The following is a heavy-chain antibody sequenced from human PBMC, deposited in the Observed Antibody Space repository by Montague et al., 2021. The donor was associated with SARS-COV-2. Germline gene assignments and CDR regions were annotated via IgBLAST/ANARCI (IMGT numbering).Heavy chain of an antibody. CDR2: ISPSGST. J-gene: IGHJ4*02. CDR1: GGPFSDYY. Sequence: SETLSLTCGVYGGPFSDYYWTWVRQSAGKGLQWIGDISPSGSTYYNPSLKGRVNISADPSKSRFSLTLTSVSAADTATYFCTTGVSKAFLQERDFWGQGIVVTVS. CDR3: TTGVSKAFLQERDF. D-gene: IGHD2-8*01. V-gene: IGHV4-34*01.